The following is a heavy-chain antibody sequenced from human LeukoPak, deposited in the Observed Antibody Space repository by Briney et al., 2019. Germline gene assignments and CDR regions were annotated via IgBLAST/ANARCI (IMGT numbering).Heavy chain of an antibody. CDR1: GFTFSSYA. CDR2: ISGSGSGT. V-gene: IGHV3-23*01. CDR3: ARDLFGDGGAAPRRPHAFDI. J-gene: IGHJ3*02. Sequence: PGGSLRLSCAASGFTFSSYAMSWVRQAPGKGLEWVSAISGSGSGTYYPDSVRGRFTISRDNSKNTLYLQMNSLRAEDTAVYYCARDLFGDGGAAPRRPHAFDIWGQGTMVTVSS. D-gene: IGHD3-10*01.